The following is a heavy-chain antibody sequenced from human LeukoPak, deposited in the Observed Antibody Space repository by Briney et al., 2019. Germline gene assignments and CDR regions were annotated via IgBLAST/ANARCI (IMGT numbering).Heavy chain of an antibody. D-gene: IGHD1-26*01. CDR1: GGSFSGYY. Sequence: SETLSLTCAVYGGSFSGYYWSWIRQPPGKGLEWIGEINHSGSTNYNPSLKSRVTISVDTSKNQFSLKLSSVTAADTAVYYCARGRPTVGAIPVRFDYWGQGTLVTVSS. J-gene: IGHJ4*02. CDR2: INHSGST. CDR3: ARGRPTVGAIPVRFDY. V-gene: IGHV4-34*01.